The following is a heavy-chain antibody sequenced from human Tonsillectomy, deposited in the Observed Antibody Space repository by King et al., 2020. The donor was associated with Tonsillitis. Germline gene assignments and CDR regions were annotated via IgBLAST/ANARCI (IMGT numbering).Heavy chain of an antibody. V-gene: IGHV4-30-4*01. Sequence: VQLQESGPGLVKPSQTLSLTCTVSGGSFSSGDYYLSWIRQPPGKGLEWIGYIYYSVSTYDNPSLKGRVTISVDTSKNQFSLKLSSVTAADTAVYYCARDFKGPAECWGQGTLVTVSS. CDR3: ARDFKGPAEC. J-gene: IGHJ4*02. CDR1: GGSFSSGDYY. CDR2: IYYSVST.